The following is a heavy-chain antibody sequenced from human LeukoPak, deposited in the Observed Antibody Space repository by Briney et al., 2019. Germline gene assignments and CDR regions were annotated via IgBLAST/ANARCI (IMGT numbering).Heavy chain of an antibody. Sequence: ASVKVSCKASGYTFTSYDINWVRQATGQGLEWMGWMNPNSGNTGYAQKFQGRVTMTRNTSISTAYMELSSLRSEDTAVYYCARVRAAAGTVAFDIWGQGIMVTVSS. J-gene: IGHJ3*02. V-gene: IGHV1-8*01. CDR1: GYTFTSYD. CDR2: MNPNSGNT. D-gene: IGHD6-13*01. CDR3: ARVRAAAGTVAFDI.